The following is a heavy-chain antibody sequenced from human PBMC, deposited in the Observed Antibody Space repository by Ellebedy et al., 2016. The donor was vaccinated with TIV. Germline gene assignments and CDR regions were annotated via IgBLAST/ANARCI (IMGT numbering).Heavy chain of an antibody. V-gene: IGHV1-69*13. D-gene: IGHD3-3*01. CDR2: IIPIFGTA. J-gene: IGHJ6*02. Sequence: SVTVSCXASGGTFSSYAISWVRQAPGQGLEWMGGIIPIFGTANYAQKFQGRVTITADESTSTAYMELSSLRSEDTAVYYCARGHASGQYYYYGMDVWGQGTTVTVSS. CDR3: ARGHASGQYYYYGMDV. CDR1: GGTFSSYA.